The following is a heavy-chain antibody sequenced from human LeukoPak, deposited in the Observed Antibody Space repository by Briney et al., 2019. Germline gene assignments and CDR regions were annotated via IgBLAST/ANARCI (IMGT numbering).Heavy chain of an antibody. V-gene: IGHV1-69*04. J-gene: IGHJ4*02. CDR3: ASEPLYYYDSSGYYYTD. CDR2: IIPILGIA. D-gene: IGHD3-22*01. CDR1: GGTFSSYA. Sequence: SVKVTCKASGGTFSSYAISWVRQAPGQGLEWMGRIIPILGIANYAQKFQGRVTITADKSTSTAYMELSSLRSEDTAVYYCASEPLYYYDSSGYYYTDWGQGTLVTVSS.